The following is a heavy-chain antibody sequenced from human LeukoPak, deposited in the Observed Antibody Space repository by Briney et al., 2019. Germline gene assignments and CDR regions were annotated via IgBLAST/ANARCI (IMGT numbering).Heavy chain of an antibody. J-gene: IGHJ4*02. Sequence: PSETLSLTCTVSGGSISSYYWSWIRQPVGKGLEWIGRINISGSTNYNPSLKSRVTMSVDTSKNQFSLKLSSVTAADTAVYYCARDRGTWNDDGFDYWGQGTLVTVSS. D-gene: IGHD1-1*01. CDR1: GGSISSYY. V-gene: IGHV4-4*07. CDR3: ARDRGTWNDDGFDY. CDR2: INISGST.